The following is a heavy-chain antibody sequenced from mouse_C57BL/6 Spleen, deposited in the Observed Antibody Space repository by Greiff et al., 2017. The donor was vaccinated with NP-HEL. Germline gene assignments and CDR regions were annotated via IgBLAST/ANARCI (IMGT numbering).Heavy chain of an antibody. CDR1: GYTFTDYY. J-gene: IGHJ3*01. CDR2: INPNNGGT. V-gene: IGHV1-26*01. CDR3: ARRLYYRSPRAWFAY. Sequence: EVQLQQSGPELVKPGASVKISCKASGYTFTDYYMNWVKQSHGKSLEWIGDINPNNGGTSYNQKFKGKATLTVDKSSSTAYMELRSLTSEDSAVDYCARRLYYRSPRAWFAYWGQGTLVTVSA. D-gene: IGHD1-1*01.